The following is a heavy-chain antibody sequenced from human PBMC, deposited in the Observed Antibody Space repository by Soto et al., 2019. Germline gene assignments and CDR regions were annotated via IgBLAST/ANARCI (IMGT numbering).Heavy chain of an antibody. CDR3: ARTGYYYEADY. D-gene: IGHD3-22*01. J-gene: IGHJ4*02. CDR1: GGSISSGGYY. V-gene: IGHV4-31*03. CDR2: IYYSGST. Sequence: QVQLQESGPGLVKPSQTLSLTCTVSGGSISSGGYYWSWIRQHPGKGLEWIGYIYYSGSTYYHPSLQSRVTISRDTSKNQFSLKLSSVTAADTAVYYCARTGYYYEADYWGQGTLVTVSS.